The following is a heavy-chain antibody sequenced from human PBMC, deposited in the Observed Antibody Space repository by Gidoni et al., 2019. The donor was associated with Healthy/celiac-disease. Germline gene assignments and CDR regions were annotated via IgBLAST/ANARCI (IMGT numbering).Heavy chain of an antibody. D-gene: IGHD2-2*01. CDR2: TRKKANSYTT. Sequence: VQLVESGGGLVQPGGSLRLSCAASGFPFRDHYMDWVRPAPGKGLEWVGRTRKKANSYTTEYAASVKGRFTISRDDSKNSLYLQMNSLKTEDTAVYYCVSYCSSTSCYYWGQGTLVTVSS. CDR1: GFPFRDHY. J-gene: IGHJ4*02. CDR3: VSYCSSTSCYY. V-gene: IGHV3-72*01.